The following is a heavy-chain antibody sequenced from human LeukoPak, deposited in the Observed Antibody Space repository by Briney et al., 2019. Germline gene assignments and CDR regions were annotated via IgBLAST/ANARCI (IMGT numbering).Heavy chain of an antibody. CDR1: GGSISSYY. V-gene: IGHV4-59*08. Sequence: PSETLSLTCTVSGGSISSYYWSWIRQPPGKGLEWIGYIYYSGSTNYNPSLESRVTISVDTSKNQFSLKLSSVTAADTAVYYCARRRGPPGDAFDIWGQGTMVTVSS. CDR3: ARRRGPPGDAFDI. CDR2: IYYSGST. J-gene: IGHJ3*02.